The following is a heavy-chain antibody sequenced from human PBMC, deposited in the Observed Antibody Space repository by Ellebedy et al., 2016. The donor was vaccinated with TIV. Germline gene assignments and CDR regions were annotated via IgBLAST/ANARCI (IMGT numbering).Heavy chain of an antibody. CDR2: INHSGST. J-gene: IGHJ2*01. V-gene: IGHV4-34*01. Sequence: SETLSLTCAVYGGSFSGHYWTWIRQPPGKGLEWIGEINHSGSTKNNPSLKSRVTISVDTSKNQFSLKLNSVTAADSAVYYCARNFDLWGRGTLVTVSS. CDR3: ARNFDL. CDR1: GGSFSGHY.